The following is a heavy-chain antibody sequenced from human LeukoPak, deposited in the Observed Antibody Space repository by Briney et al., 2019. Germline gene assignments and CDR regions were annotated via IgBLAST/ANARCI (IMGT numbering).Heavy chain of an antibody. J-gene: IGHJ6*03. CDR1: AFTFSTYN. CDR2: ITSSSSYT. V-gene: IGHV3-21*01. CDR3: ARVRYDILTGYAPFYYYYYMDV. D-gene: IGHD3-9*01. Sequence: GGSLRLSCAASAFTFSTYNMNWVRQAPGKGLEWVSSITSSSSYTFYADSVKGRFTISRDNAKNSLYLQMNSLRAEDTAVYYCARVRYDILTGYAPFYYYYYMDVWGKGTTVTVSS.